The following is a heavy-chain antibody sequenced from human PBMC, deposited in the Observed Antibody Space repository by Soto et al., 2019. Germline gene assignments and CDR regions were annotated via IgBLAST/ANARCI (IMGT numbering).Heavy chain of an antibody. V-gene: IGHV3-49*03. J-gene: IGHJ6*03. CDR1: GFTFGGYA. Sequence: PGGSLRLSCTASGFTFGGYAMSWFRQAPGKGLEWVGFIRSKAYGGTTEYAASVKGRFTISRDDSKSIAYLQMNSLKTEDTAVYYCTRPYGDPYYYYYYYMDVWGKGTTVTVSS. CDR2: IRSKAYGGTT. D-gene: IGHD4-17*01. CDR3: TRPYGDPYYYYYYYMDV.